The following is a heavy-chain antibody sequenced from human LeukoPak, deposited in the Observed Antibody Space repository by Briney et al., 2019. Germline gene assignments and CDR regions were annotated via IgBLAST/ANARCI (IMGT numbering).Heavy chain of an antibody. D-gene: IGHD2-2*01. CDR3: ARGTIVVSDYYYMDV. V-gene: IGHV1-69*02. CDR2: IIPILGIA. CDR1: GGTFSSYT. J-gene: IGHJ6*03. Sequence: SVKVSCKASGGTFSSYTISRVRQAPGQGLEWMGRIIPILGIANYAQKFQGRVTITADKSTSTAYLELSSLRSEDTAVYYCARGTIVVSDYYYMDVWGKGTTVTVSS.